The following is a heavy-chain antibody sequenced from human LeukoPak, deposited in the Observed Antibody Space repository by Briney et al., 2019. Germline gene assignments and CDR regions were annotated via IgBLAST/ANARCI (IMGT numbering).Heavy chain of an antibody. J-gene: IGHJ4*02. V-gene: IGHV3-30*18. CDR2: ISYDGSNK. D-gene: IGHD6-13*01. CDR1: GFTFSSYG. Sequence: PGGSLRLSCAASGFTFSSYGMHWVRQAPGKGLEWVAVISYDGSNKYYADSVKGRFTISRDNSKNTLYLQMNSLRAEDTAVYYCAKPNGLRTRAAAGKTPNFDYWGQGTLVTVSS. CDR3: AKPNGLRTRAAAGKTPNFDY.